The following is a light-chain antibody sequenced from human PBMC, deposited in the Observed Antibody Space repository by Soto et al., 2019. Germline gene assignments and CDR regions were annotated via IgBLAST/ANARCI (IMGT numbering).Light chain of an antibody. CDR1: QSVSNNY. Sequence: EIVLTQSPGTLSLSPGQRSTLSCRASQSVSNNYLACYQQKPGHAPRLLIYGASTRTFDVPDRLSRSAYGTNFTLTISRLQPEDFAVYYCQHYRTSLTFGGGTKVDIK. V-gene: IGKV3-20*01. J-gene: IGKJ4*01. CDR2: GAS. CDR3: QHYRTSLT.